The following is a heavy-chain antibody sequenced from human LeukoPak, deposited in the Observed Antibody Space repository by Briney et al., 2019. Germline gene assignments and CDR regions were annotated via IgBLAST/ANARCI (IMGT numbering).Heavy chain of an antibody. J-gene: IGHJ4*02. CDR3: ARDAYGDYCFDY. V-gene: IGHV3-23*01. CDR1: GFTFSGYA. CDR2: IIGSGDTT. D-gene: IGHD4-17*01. Sequence: GGSLRLSCAASGFTFSGYAMSWVCQAPGKGLEWVSAIIGSGDTTYYAASVKGRLTISRDNSKNTLYLQMNSLRAEDTAVYYCARDAYGDYCFDYWGQGTLVTVSS.